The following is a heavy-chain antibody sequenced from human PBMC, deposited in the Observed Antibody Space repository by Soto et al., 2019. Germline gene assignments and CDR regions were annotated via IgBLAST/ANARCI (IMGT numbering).Heavy chain of an antibody. V-gene: IGHV4-30-4*01. CDR3: ARMKYDILTGYPTYYFDY. D-gene: IGHD3-9*01. J-gene: IGHJ4*02. Sequence: TSETLSLTCTVSGGSISSPDHHWTWIRQSPGKGLEWIGAIYYSGSTYYNPSLKSRVTISVDTSKNQFSLKLSSVTAADTAVYYCARMKYDILTGYPTYYFDYWGQGTLVTVSS. CDR2: IYYSGST. CDR1: GGSISSPDHH.